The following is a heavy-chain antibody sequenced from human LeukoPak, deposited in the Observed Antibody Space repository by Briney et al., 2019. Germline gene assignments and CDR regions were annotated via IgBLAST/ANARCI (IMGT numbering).Heavy chain of an antibody. CDR1: GGSISTYY. D-gene: IGHD4-17*01. Sequence: SETLSLTCTVSGGSISTYYWSWIRQPPGKGLEWIGFIYYSGSTNYNPPLKTRVTISVDKSKNQFSLKLSSVTAADTAVYYCARASHDYGDYSHFDYWGQGTLVTVSS. J-gene: IGHJ4*02. V-gene: IGHV4-59*12. CDR3: ARASHDYGDYSHFDY. CDR2: IYYSGST.